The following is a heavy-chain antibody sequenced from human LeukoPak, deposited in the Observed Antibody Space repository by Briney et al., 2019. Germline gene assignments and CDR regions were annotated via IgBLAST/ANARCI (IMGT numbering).Heavy chain of an antibody. CDR2: INAYNGNT. V-gene: IGHV1-18*04. D-gene: IGHD3-10*01. Sequence: ASVKVSCKASGYTFTGYYMHWVRQVPGQGLEWLGWINAYNGNTNYAQKLQGRVTMTTDTSTSTAYMELRSLRSDDTAVFYCARLVLGSGSRGFDYWGQGTLVTVSS. CDR1: GYTFTGYY. J-gene: IGHJ4*02. CDR3: ARLVLGSGSRGFDY.